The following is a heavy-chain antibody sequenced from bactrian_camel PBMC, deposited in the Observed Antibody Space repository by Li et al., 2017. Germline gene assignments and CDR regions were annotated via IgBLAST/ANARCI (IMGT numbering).Heavy chain of an antibody. CDR2: IDDDGVT. V-gene: IGHV3S53*01. J-gene: IGHJ6*01. D-gene: IGHD3*01. Sequence: HVQLVESGGGSVQSGGSLRLSCAASGYTYSTYCRAWFRQAPGKEREEVALIDDDGVTTYADSVKGRFTISQDNAKNTLYLQMNNLKTEDTAVYYCAADSTYYGAYGSTQVAFAYWGQGTQVTVS. CDR3: AADSTYYGAYGSTQVAFAY. CDR1: GYTYSTYC.